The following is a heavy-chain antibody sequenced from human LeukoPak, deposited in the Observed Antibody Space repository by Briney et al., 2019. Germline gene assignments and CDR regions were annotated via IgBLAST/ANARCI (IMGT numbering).Heavy chain of an antibody. V-gene: IGHV3-73*01. Sequence: PGGSLKLSCAASGFTFSGSAMRWVRQASGKGLEWVGRIRSKANSYATAYAASVKGRFTISRDDSKNTAYLQMNSLKTEDTAVYYCTRTTVTSDNYYYGMDVWGQGTTVTVSS. D-gene: IGHD4-17*01. J-gene: IGHJ6*02. CDR1: GFTFSGSA. CDR3: TRTTVTSDNYYYGMDV. CDR2: IRSKANSYAT.